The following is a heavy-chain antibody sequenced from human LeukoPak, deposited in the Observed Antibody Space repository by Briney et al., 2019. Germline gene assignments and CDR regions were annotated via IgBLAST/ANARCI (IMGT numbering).Heavy chain of an antibody. CDR3: ARAFVRGVSSYYFYMDV. D-gene: IGHD3-10*01. V-gene: IGHV4-34*01. CDR2: INHSGST. Sequence: SETLSLTCAVYGGSFSGYYWSWIRQPPGKGLEWIGEINHSGSTNYNPSLKSRVTMSVDTSKNQFSLTLSSVTAADTAVYYCARAFVRGVSSYYFYMDVWGKGATVTTSS. CDR1: GGSFSGYY. J-gene: IGHJ6*03.